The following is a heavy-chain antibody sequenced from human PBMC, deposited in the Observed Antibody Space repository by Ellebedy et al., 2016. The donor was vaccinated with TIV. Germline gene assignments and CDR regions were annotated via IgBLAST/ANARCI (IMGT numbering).Heavy chain of an antibody. D-gene: IGHD3-22*01. Sequence: SETLSLXCTVSGASIASGDSYWNWIRQPPGKGLEWIGYLYYRGTNYYNSSLKSRVTISVDTSKNQFSLELSSVTAADTAIYYCARDNGPDYADSRGAYDAWGQGTMVTVSS. CDR2: LYYRGTN. CDR1: GASIASGDSY. J-gene: IGHJ3*01. V-gene: IGHV4-30-4*01. CDR3: ARDNGPDYADSRGAYDA.